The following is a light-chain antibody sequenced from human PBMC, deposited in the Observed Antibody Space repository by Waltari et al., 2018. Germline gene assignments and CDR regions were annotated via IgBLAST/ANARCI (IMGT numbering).Light chain of an antibody. CDR3: VLYMGSGIWV. CDR2: STN. V-gene: IGLV8-61*01. J-gene: IGLJ3*02. CDR1: SGSVSLSYY. Sequence: QTVVPPEPSFSVSPGGTVTLTSGFSSGSVSLSYYPSWYQQTPGQAPRMLIYSTNTRSSGVPDRFSGSILGNKAALTITGAQADDESDYYCVLYMGSGIWVFGGGTKLTVL.